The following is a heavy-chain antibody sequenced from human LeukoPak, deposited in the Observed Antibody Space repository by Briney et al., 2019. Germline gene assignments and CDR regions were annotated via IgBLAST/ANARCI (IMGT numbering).Heavy chain of an antibody. Sequence: ASVKVSCKASGYTFTSYDINWVRQATGQGLEWMAWMNPNSGNTGYAQKFQGRLTMTRDTSISTAYMELSSLRSEDTAVYYCARMSYYDSSGDNWFDPWGRGTLVTVSS. D-gene: IGHD3-22*01. CDR2: MNPNSGNT. J-gene: IGHJ5*02. CDR1: GYTFTSYD. CDR3: ARMSYYDSSGDNWFDP. V-gene: IGHV1-8*01.